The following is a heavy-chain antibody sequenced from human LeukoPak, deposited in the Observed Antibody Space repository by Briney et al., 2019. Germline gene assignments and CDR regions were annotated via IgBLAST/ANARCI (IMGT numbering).Heavy chain of an antibody. D-gene: IGHD3-9*01. V-gene: IGHV3-74*01. J-gene: IGHJ4*02. CDR2: INSAASST. Sequence: GGSLRLSCAASGFTFSSYWMHWVRQAPGKGLVWVSRINSAASSTNYADSVRGRFTISRDNAKNTLYPQMNSLRVEDTAVYYCAVLDVALPFDDWGQGTLVTVSS. CDR1: GFTFSSYW. CDR3: AVLDVALPFDD.